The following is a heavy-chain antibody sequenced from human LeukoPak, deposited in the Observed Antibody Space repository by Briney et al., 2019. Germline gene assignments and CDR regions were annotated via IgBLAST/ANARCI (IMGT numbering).Heavy chain of an antibody. D-gene: IGHD1-26*01. CDR2: ISGGDGST. V-gene: IGHV3-23*01. Sequence: GGSLRLSCAASGFTFSSYAMSWVRLAPGKGLKWVSSISGGDGSTNYADSVKGRFTISRDNSKNTLYLQMNSLRAEDTAVYYCAKGPYSGFSWGQGTLVTVSS. CDR3: AKGPYSGFS. CDR1: GFTFSSYA. J-gene: IGHJ5*02.